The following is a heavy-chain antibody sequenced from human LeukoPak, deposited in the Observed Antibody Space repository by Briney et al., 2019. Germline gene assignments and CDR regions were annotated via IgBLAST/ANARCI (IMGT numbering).Heavy chain of an antibody. CDR3: ARDRRGIEDYYGMDV. V-gene: IGHV3-48*04. CDR1: GFTLSSYG. CDR2: ISSGSSTI. J-gene: IGHJ6*02. Sequence: GGSLRLSCAASGFTLSSYGMHWVRQAPGKGLEWVSYISSGSSTIYYADSVKGRFTISRDNAKNSLYLQMNSLRAEDTAVYYCARDRRGIEDYYGMDVWGQGTTVTVSS. D-gene: IGHD3-10*01.